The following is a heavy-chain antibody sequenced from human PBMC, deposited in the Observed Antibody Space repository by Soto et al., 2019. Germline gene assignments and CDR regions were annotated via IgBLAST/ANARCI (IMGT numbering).Heavy chain of an antibody. J-gene: IGHJ6*02. CDR2: IKQDGSEE. CDR1: GFTFSSYW. CDR3: ARIASSGRGWDV. D-gene: IGHD3-3*02. V-gene: IGHV3-7*01. Sequence: EVQLVESGGGLVQPGGSLRLSCVDSGFTFSSYWMSWVRQAPVKGLEGVGNIKQDGSEENYVDSVKGRFTISRDNAKTSMYLQMNSLRAEDTAVYYCARIASSGRGWDVWGQGTTVVVSS.